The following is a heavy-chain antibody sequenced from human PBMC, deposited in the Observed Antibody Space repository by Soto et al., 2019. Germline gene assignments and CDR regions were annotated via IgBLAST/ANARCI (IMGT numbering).Heavy chain of an antibody. J-gene: IGHJ4*02. CDR3: ARDVPQRPSPNCFDY. Sequence: QVQLVQSGAEVKKPGASVKVSCKASGYTFTSYGISWVRQAPGQGLEWMGWISAYNGNTNYAQKLQGRVTMTTDTSTSTAYMELRSLRSDDTAVYFCARDVPQRPSPNCFDYWGQGTLVTVSS. CDR2: ISAYNGNT. V-gene: IGHV1-18*01. CDR1: GYTFTSYG. D-gene: IGHD6-6*01.